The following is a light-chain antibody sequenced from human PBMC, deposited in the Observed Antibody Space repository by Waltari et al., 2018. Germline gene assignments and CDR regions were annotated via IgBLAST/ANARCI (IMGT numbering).Light chain of an antibody. CDR2: GNI. CDR1: RSNIGAGYD. J-gene: IGLJ3*02. Sequence: QSVLTQPPSVSGAPGQRVTISCTRGRSNIGAGYDVHWYQQLPGTAPKLLIYGNINRPSGVPERFSGSKSGTSASLAITGLQAEDEADYYCQSYDSSLSGWVFGGGTKLTVL. V-gene: IGLV1-40*01. CDR3: QSYDSSLSGWV.